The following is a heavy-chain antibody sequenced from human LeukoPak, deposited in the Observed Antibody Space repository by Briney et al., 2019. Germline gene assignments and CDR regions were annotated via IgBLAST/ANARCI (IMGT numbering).Heavy chain of an antibody. D-gene: IGHD4-11*01. CDR3: ARDTGRWAVTTAY. Sequence: GGSLRLSCAASGFTFSSYAMSWVRQAPGKGLEWVSAISGSGGSTHYADSVKGRFTISRDNSKNTLYLQMNSLRAEDTAVYYCARDTGRWAVTTAYWGQGTLVTVSS. J-gene: IGHJ4*02. CDR1: GFTFSSYA. CDR2: ISGSGGST. V-gene: IGHV3-23*01.